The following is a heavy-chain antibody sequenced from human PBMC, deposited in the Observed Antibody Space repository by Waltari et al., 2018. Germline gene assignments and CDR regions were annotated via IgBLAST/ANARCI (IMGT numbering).Heavy chain of an antibody. J-gene: IGHJ4*02. CDR3: ARDTPDDYYDSSGYSFDY. D-gene: IGHD3-22*01. V-gene: IGHV1-2*02. CDR1: GYTFTGYY. CDR2: INPNSGGT. Sequence: QVQLVQSGAEVKKPGASVKVSCKASGYTFTGYYMHWVRQAPGQGLEWMGWINPNSGGTNYAQKFQGRVTMTRDTSISTAYMELSRLRSDDTAVYYCARDTPDDYYDSSGYSFDYWGQGTLVTVSS.